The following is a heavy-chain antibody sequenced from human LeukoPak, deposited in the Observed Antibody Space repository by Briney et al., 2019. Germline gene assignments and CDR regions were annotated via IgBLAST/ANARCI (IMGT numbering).Heavy chain of an antibody. CDR1: GFTFSSYA. CDR2: ISDSGDIT. CDR3: AKDRRGGSYYAATLDI. Sequence: PGGSLRLSCAASGFTFSSYAMSWVRQAPGKGLEWVSGISDSGDITYYADSVKGRFTISRDNSTNTLYVQMNSLRVEDTAVYYCAKDRRGGSYYAATLDIWGQGTMVTVSS. V-gene: IGHV3-23*01. D-gene: IGHD1-26*01. J-gene: IGHJ3*02.